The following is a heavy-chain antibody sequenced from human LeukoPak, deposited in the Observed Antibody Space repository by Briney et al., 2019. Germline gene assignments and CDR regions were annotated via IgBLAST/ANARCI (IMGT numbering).Heavy chain of an antibody. Sequence: VGSLRLSCAASGFTFSDYYMSWIRQAPGEGLEWVSYISSSGSTIYYADSVKGRFTISRDNAKNSLYLQMNSLRAEDTAAYYCARTYYYDSSGYSFDYWGQGTLVTVSS. CDR3: ARTYYYDSSGYSFDY. J-gene: IGHJ4*02. CDR2: ISSSGSTI. D-gene: IGHD3-22*01. CDR1: GFTFSDYY. V-gene: IGHV3-11*01.